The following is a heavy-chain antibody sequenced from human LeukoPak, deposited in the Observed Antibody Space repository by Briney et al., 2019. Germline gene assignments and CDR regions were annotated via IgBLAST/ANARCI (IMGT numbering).Heavy chain of an antibody. Sequence: GGSLRLSCAASGFTFSSYAMSWVRQAPGKGLEWVSAISGCGGSTYYADSVKGRFTISRDNSKNTLYLQMNSLRAEDTAVYYCAKDLSPISSFHLDYWGQGTLVTVSS. D-gene: IGHD2-21*01. CDR3: AKDLSPISSFHLDY. CDR2: ISGCGGST. J-gene: IGHJ4*02. V-gene: IGHV3-23*01. CDR1: GFTFSSYA.